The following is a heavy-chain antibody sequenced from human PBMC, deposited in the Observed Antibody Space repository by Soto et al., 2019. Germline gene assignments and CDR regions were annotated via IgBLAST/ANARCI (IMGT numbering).Heavy chain of an antibody. J-gene: IGHJ4*02. CDR2: ISSSSSTI. Sequence: EVQLVESGGGLVQPGGSLRLSCAASGFTFSSYSMNWVRQAPGKGLEWVSYISSSSSTIYYADSVKGRFTISRDNAKNTLYLQMNSLRDEDTAVYYCAGSLGVYGRNYYDSSGFDYWGQGTLVTVSS. D-gene: IGHD3-22*01. V-gene: IGHV3-48*02. CDR1: GFTFSSYS. CDR3: AGSLGVYGRNYYDSSGFDY.